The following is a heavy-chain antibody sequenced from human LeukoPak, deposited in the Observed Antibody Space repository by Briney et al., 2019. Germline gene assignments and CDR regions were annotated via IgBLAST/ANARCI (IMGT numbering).Heavy chain of an antibody. J-gene: IGHJ4*02. CDR2: ILPGNSDT. Sequence: GESLKISCKGSGYSFSNYWIGWVRQMPGKGLEWVGIILPGNSDTRYSPSFQGQVTMSADKSISTAYLQWSSLKASDTAMYYCARQDWSGYYNFVNYWGQGTLVAVSS. D-gene: IGHD3-3*01. CDR1: GYSFSNYW. V-gene: IGHV5-51*01. CDR3: ARQDWSGYYNFVNY.